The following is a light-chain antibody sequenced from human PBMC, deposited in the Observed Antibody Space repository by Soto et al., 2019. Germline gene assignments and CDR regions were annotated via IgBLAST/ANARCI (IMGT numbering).Light chain of an antibody. J-gene: IGKJ1*01. CDR2: MAS. Sequence: DIQLTQSPSTLSASVGDRVTFTCRASQSISTSLAWYQQKPGKAPKLLIYMASNLESGVPSRFSGSGSGTEFTLTISSLQPDDFATYYCQHYNSYSEAFGQGTKV. CDR1: QSISTS. V-gene: IGKV1-5*03. CDR3: QHYNSYSEA.